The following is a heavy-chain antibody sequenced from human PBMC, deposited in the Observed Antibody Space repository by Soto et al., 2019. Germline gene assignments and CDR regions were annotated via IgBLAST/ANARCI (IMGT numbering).Heavy chain of an antibody. V-gene: IGHV3-7*03. CDR3: ARDGTDDAFDV. CDR1: GFTFSTYW. CDR2: IKQDGSEK. J-gene: IGHJ3*01. Sequence: GGSLRLSCAASGFTFSTYWMSWVRQAPGKGLEWVAKIKQDGSEKFYVHSVEGRFTISRDSTKNSLYLQMNGLRAADTAVYYCARDGTDDAFDVWGQGTMVSLSS.